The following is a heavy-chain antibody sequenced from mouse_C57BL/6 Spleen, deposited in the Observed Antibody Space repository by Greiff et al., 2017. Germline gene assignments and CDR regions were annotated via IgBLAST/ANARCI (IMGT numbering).Heavy chain of an antibody. V-gene: IGHV1-50*01. D-gene: IGHD1-1*01. CDR2: IDPSDSYT. CDR1: GYTFTSYW. CDR3: ARSPYYYGSSSYFDY. J-gene: IGHJ2*01. Sequence: QVQLQQPGAELVKPGASVKLSCKASGYTFTSYWMQWVKQRPGQGLEWIGEIDPSDSYTNYNQKFKGKATLTVDTSSSTAYMQLSSLTSEDSAVYYCARSPYYYGSSSYFDYWGQGTTLTVSS.